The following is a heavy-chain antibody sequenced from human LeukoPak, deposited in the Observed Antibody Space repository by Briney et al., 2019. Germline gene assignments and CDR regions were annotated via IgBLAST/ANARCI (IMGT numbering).Heavy chain of an antibody. J-gene: IGHJ4*02. Sequence: ASVTVSFKASGYTFTVYYMHWVRQAPGQGLEWMGWINPNSGGTNYAQKFQGRVTMTRDTSISTAYMELSRLRSDDTAVYYCARDLGPDSSGHQEFDYWGQGTLVTVSS. CDR3: ARDLGPDSSGHQEFDY. CDR1: GYTFTVYY. CDR2: INPNSGGT. V-gene: IGHV1-2*02. D-gene: IGHD3-22*01.